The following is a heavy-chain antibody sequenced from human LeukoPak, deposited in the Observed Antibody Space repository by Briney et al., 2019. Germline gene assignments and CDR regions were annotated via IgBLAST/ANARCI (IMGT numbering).Heavy chain of an antibody. CDR1: GFTFYNYA. Sequence: GGSLRLSCVASGFTFYNYAMHWVRQAPGKGMEYVSAIGGNGDTSYYADSVKGRFTISRDNSKNTVYLQLGSLRTEDMAVYYCATRHEYSYPYWGQGTLVTVSS. V-gene: IGHV3-64*02. D-gene: IGHD5-18*01. CDR2: IGGNGDTS. CDR3: ATRHEYSYPY. J-gene: IGHJ4*02.